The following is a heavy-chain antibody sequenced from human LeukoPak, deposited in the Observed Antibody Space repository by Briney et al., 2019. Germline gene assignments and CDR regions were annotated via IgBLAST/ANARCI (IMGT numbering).Heavy chain of an antibody. D-gene: IGHD5-12*01. CDR2: ISGSGGST. CDR1: GFTFSSYA. Sequence: GGSLRLSCAASGFTFSSYAMSWVRQAPGKGLEWVSAISGSGGSTYYADSVKGRFTISRDNAKNSLYLQMNSLRAEDTALYYCAKGTRGYSGYESLFDYWGQGTLVTVSS. V-gene: IGHV3-23*01. J-gene: IGHJ4*02. CDR3: AKGTRGYSGYESLFDY.